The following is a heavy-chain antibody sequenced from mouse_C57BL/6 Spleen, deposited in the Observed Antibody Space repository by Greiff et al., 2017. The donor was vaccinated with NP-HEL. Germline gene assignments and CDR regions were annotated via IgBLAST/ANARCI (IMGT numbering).Heavy chain of an antibody. Sequence: VKLMESGPGLVAPSQSLSITCTVSGFSLTSYGVDWVRQSPGKGLEWLGVIWGVGSTNYNSALKSRLSISKDNSKSQVFLKMNSLQTDDTAMYYCARVESSGWDYYAMDYWGQGTSVTVSS. CDR2: IWGVGST. D-gene: IGHD3-2*02. V-gene: IGHV2-6*01. CDR1: GFSLTSYG. J-gene: IGHJ4*01. CDR3: ARVESSGWDYYAMDY.